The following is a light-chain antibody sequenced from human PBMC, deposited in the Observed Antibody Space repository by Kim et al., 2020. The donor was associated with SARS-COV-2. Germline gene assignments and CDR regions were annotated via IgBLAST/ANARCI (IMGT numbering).Light chain of an antibody. V-gene: IGLV1-44*01. Sequence: GQRVTISCSGRKAKIGSNTVNWYQQVPGTAPKVLIYSNIQRPSGVPDRFSGSKSGTSASLAISGLQSEDEANYYCATWDDSLDAWVFGGGTQLTVL. J-gene: IGLJ3*02. CDR1: KAKIGSNT. CDR2: SNI. CDR3: ATWDDSLDAWV.